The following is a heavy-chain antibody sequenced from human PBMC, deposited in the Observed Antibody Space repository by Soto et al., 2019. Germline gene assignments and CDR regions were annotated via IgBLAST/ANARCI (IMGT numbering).Heavy chain of an antibody. D-gene: IGHD6-13*01. CDR3: ARITTSSGWSLFDS. CDR2: IYYTGTT. Sequence: ASETLSLTCTVSGGSVSSSFFYWSWVRQPPGQRLEWIGYIYYTGTTNYNPSLASRAAMSVDTSKKQFTLNLRSLTAADTARYYCARITTSSGWSLFDSWGQGMLVTVSS. CDR1: GGSVSSSFFY. J-gene: IGHJ4*02. V-gene: IGHV4-61*01.